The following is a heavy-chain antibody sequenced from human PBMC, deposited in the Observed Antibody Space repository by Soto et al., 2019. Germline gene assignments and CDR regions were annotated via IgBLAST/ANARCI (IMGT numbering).Heavy chain of an antibody. Sequence: EVQLVESGGGLVKPGGSLRLSCAASGFAFSTYNMDWVRQAPGKGLEWVSFISSSNTYIYYAESVKGRFTISRDNAENSLSLQMSSLRAEDTAVYYCARVTDRCTSPNCYSDYWGQGVLVTVSS. D-gene: IGHD2-2*01. J-gene: IGHJ4*02. CDR1: GFAFSTYN. V-gene: IGHV3-21*01. CDR3: ARVTDRCTSPNCYSDY. CDR2: ISSSNTYI.